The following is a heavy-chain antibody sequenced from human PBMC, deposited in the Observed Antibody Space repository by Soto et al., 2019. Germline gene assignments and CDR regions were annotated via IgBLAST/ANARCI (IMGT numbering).Heavy chain of an antibody. CDR1: GFTFSRNT. J-gene: IGHJ6*02. V-gene: IGHV3-21*01. CDR2: ITSSGSYV. CDR3: VKDEGIEAMDV. D-gene: IGHD3-3*02. Sequence: GGPLRLSRVTSGFTFSRNTMNWVRQAPGEGLEWVASITSSGSYVYYADSVKGRFSASRDNAKNSLSLQMDSLRPDDTAIYFCVKDEGIEAMDVWGQGTTVTVSS.